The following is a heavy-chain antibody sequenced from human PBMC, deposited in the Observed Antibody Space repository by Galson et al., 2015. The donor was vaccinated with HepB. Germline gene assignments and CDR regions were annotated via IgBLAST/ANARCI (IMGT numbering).Heavy chain of an antibody. Sequence: SLRLSCAASGFTFSGSAMHWVRQASGKGLEWVGRIRSKANSYAAAYAASVKGRFTISRDDSKNTAYLQMNSLKTEDTAVYYCTRLFGYYDILTGYYTDDYWGQGTLVTVSS. D-gene: IGHD3-9*01. V-gene: IGHV3-73*01. J-gene: IGHJ4*02. CDR3: TRLFGYYDILTGYYTDDY. CDR2: IRSKANSYAA. CDR1: GFTFSGSA.